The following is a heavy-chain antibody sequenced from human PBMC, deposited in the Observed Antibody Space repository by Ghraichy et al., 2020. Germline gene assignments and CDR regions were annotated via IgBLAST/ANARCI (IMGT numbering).Heavy chain of an antibody. CDR1: GFTFSSYA. CDR2: ISYDGSNK. V-gene: IGHV3-30-3*01. D-gene: IGHD2-2*01. CDR3: ARDRCSSTSCYGLFDY. Sequence: GGSLRLSCAASGFTFSSYAMHWVRQAPGKGLEWVAVISYDGSNKYYADSVKGRFTISRDNSKNTLYLQMNSLRAEDTAVYYCARDRCSSTSCYGLFDYWGQGTLVTVSS. J-gene: IGHJ4*02.